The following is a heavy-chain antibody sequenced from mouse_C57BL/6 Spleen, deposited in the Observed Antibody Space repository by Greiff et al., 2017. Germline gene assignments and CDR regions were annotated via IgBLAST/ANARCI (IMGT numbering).Heavy chain of an antibody. CDR3: ARLDAY. CDR2: INPGSGGT. CDR1: GYAFTNYL. Sequence: VQLQESGAELVRPGTSVKVSCKASGYAFTNYLIEWVKQRPGQGLEWIGVINPGSGGTKYTEKFKGKATLTAAKYSRTAYMQLSSLTSEDSAGYFFARLDAYWGQGTLVTVSA. J-gene: IGHJ3*01. V-gene: IGHV1-54*01.